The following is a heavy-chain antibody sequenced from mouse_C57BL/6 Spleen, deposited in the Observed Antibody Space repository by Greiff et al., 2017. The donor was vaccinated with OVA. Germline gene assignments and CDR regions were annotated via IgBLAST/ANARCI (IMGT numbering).Heavy chain of an antibody. V-gene: IGHV2-2*01. CDR2: IWSGGST. CDR3: ARKGTTVDWYFDV. Sequence: QVQLKESGPGLVQPSQSLSITCTVSGFSLTSYGVHWVRQSPGKGLEWLGVIWSGGSTDYNAAFISRLSISKDNSKSQVFFKMNSLQADDTAIYYCARKGTTVDWYFDVWGTGTTVTVSS. CDR1: GFSLTSYG. D-gene: IGHD1-1*01. J-gene: IGHJ1*03.